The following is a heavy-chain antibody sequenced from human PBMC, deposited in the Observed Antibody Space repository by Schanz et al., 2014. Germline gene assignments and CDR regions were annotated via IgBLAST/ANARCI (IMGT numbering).Heavy chain of an antibody. V-gene: IGHV1-46*02. Sequence: QVQLVQSGAEVKKPGASVKVSCKVSGYSLNELSMHWVRQAPGQGLEWMGKINPSSGTTRIAQNFQGRLTVTRDTSTSTVNMELSSLRSEDTAVYYCARGGFFDSTSFDSWGQGTLXTVSS. CDR3: ARGGFFDSTSFDS. J-gene: IGHJ4*02. CDR2: INPSSGTT. D-gene: IGHD2-2*01. CDR1: GYSLNELS.